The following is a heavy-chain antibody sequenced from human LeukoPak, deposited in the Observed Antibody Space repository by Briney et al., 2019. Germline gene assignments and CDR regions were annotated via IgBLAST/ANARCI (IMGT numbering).Heavy chain of an antibody. J-gene: IGHJ4*02. CDR3: ARTHRYGSGRRFFDY. D-gene: IGHD3-10*01. V-gene: IGHV4-34*01. CDR2: INHSGST. CDR1: GGSFGGYY. Sequence: PSETLSLTCTVSGGSFGGYYWSWIRQPPGKGLEWIGEINHSGSTNYNPSLKSRVTISVDTSKNQFSLKLSSVTAADTAVYYCARTHRYGSGRRFFDYWGQGTLVTVSS.